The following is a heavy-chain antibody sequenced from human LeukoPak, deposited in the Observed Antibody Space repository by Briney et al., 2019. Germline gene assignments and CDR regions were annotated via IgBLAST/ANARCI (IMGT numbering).Heavy chain of an antibody. V-gene: IGHV4-31*03. Sequence: SETLSLTCTVSGGSISSGGYYWSWIRQHPGKGLEWIGYIYYSGSTYYNPSLKSRVTISVDTSKNQFSLKLSSVTAADTAEYYYAREVVVTADWFDPWGQGTLVTVSS. CDR2: IYYSGST. CDR1: GGSISSGGYY. CDR3: AREVVVTADWFDP. J-gene: IGHJ5*02. D-gene: IGHD2-21*02.